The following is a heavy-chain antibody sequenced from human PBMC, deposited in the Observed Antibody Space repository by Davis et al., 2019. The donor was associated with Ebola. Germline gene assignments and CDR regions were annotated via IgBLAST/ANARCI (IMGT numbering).Heavy chain of an antibody. Sequence: MPSETLSLTCTVSGGSTSSRSYYWGWIRQPPGKGLEWIGSIYYSGSTLYNPSLESRVAISIDTSKDEFSLKVSSVTAADTAVYYCARESVYYLTPWGQGTLVTVS. J-gene: IGHJ5*02. CDR3: ARESVYYLTP. D-gene: IGHD3-22*01. V-gene: IGHV4-39*01. CDR2: IYYSGST. CDR1: GGSTSSRSYY.